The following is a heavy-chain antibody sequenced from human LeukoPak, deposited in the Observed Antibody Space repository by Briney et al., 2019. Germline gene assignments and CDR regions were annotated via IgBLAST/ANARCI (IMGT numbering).Heavy chain of an antibody. CDR2: VYYSGST. D-gene: IGHD6-13*01. CDR1: GVSISSSDYY. V-gene: IGHV4-39*07. CDR3: ARDKSSSWGPYYCYMDV. J-gene: IGHJ6*03. Sequence: SETLSLTCTVSGVSISSSDYYWGWFRQPPGKGLKWIGSVYYSGSTYYNPSLKSRLTISLDTSKNQFSLKLSSVTAADTAVYYCARDKSSSWGPYYCYMDVWGKGTTVTVSS.